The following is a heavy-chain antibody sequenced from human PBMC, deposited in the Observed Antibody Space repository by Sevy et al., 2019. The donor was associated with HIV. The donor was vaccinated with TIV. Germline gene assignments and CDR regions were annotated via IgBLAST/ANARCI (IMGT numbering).Heavy chain of an antibody. CDR3: TTDTVVVVPAAIGYYYYYGMDV. CDR1: GFTFSNAW. V-gene: IGHV3-15*01. Sequence: GGSLRLSCAASGFTFSNAWMSWVRQAPGKGLGWVGRIKSKTDGGTTDYAAPVKGRFTISRDDSKNTLYLQMNSLKTEDTAVYYCTTDTVVVVPAAIGYYYYYGMDVWGQGTTVTVSS. CDR2: IKSKTDGGTT. D-gene: IGHD2-2*01. J-gene: IGHJ6*02.